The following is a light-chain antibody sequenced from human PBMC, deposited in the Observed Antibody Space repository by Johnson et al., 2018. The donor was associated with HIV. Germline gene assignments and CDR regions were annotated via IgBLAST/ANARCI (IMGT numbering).Light chain of an antibody. V-gene: IGLV1-51*02. CDR1: SSNIGNNY. CDR3: GTWDNSLSVYV. Sequence: QSVLTQPPSVSAASGQKVTISCSGSSSNIGNNYVSWYQQLPGTAPKLLIYENNKRPSGIPDRFSASKSGPSATLGITGLQTGDEADYYCGTWDNSLSVYVFGTGTKVTVL. J-gene: IGLJ1*01. CDR2: ENN.